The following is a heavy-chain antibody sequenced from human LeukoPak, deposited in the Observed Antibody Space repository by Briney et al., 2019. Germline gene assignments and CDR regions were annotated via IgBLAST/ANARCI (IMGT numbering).Heavy chain of an antibody. V-gene: IGHV3-23*01. D-gene: IGHD1-7*01. CDR3: ARIGTATSQRNYPDY. CDR1: GITLSNYG. Sequence: GSLRLSYAVSGITLSNYGMSWVRQAPGKGLEWVAGISGSGGGTKYADSVKGRFTISRDNSKNTLFLQMNSLRAEDTAVYYCARIGTATSQRNYPDYWGQGTLVTVSS. J-gene: IGHJ4*02. CDR2: ISGSGGGT.